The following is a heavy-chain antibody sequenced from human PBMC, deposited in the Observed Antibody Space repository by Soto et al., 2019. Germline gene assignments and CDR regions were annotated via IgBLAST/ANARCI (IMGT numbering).Heavy chain of an antibody. Sequence: EVQLVESGGGLVQPGGSLRLSCAASGFTFSSYWMHWVRQAPGKGLVWVSRINSDGSSTSYADSVKGRFTISRDNAKNTLYLQMNSLRAADTAVYYCARDGLYCSGGSCYSLRPFDYWGQGTLVTVSS. V-gene: IGHV3-74*01. J-gene: IGHJ4*02. CDR3: ARDGLYCSGGSCYSLRPFDY. D-gene: IGHD2-15*01. CDR2: INSDGSST. CDR1: GFTFSSYW.